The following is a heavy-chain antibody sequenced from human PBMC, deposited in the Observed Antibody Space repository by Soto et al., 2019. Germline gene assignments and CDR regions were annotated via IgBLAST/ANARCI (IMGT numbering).Heavy chain of an antibody. CDR3: ARGRIAAANWFDP. Sequence: GSLRLSCAASGFTFSSHSMNWVRQAPGKGLEWVSYISSSSSTIYYADSVKGRFTISRDNAKNTLYLQMNSLRAEDTAVYYCARGRIAAANWFDPWGQGTLVTVSS. D-gene: IGHD6-13*01. J-gene: IGHJ5*02. CDR1: GFTFSSHS. V-gene: IGHV3-48*04. CDR2: ISSSSSTI.